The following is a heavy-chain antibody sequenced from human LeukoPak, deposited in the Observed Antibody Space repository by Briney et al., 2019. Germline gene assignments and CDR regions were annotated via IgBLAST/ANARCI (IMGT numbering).Heavy chain of an antibody. Sequence: ASVKVSCKASGGTFSSYAISWVRQAPGQGLEWMGGIIPIFGTANYAQKFQGRVTITADESTSTAYMELSSLRSEDTAVCYCARRELGCSYCFDYWGQGTPVTGSS. J-gene: IGHJ4*02. CDR3: ARRELGCSYCFDY. CDR1: GGTFSSYA. CDR2: IIPIFGTA. D-gene: IGHD1-26*01. V-gene: IGHV1-69*13.